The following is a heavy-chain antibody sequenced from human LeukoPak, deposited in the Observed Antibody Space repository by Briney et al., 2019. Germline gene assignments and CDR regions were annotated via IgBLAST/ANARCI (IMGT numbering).Heavy chain of an antibody. CDR1: GFTFSSYA. J-gene: IGHJ5*02. CDR3: ARETSYRNLHLFDP. V-gene: IGHV3-23*01. Sequence: GGSLRLSCAASGFTFSSYAMSWVRQAPGKGLEWVSAISGSGGSTYYADSVKGRFTISRDNSKNSLYLQVSSLRAEDTAVYYCARETSYRNLHLFDPWGQGTLVTVSS. CDR2: ISGSGGST. D-gene: IGHD4-11*01.